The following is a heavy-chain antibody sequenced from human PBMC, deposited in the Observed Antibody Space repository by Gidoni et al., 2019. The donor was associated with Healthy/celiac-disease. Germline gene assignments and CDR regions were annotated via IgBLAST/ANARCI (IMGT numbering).Heavy chain of an antibody. J-gene: IGHJ4*02. V-gene: IGHV3-23*04. CDR2: IIGCGGCT. CDR3: AKDPDSRTQSFDY. CDR1: GFTFSWYA. Sequence: EVQRVESGGGWVQPGGSLRLACAASGFTFSWYAMSWGRQAPGKGLGCFSAIIGCGGCTYYADSVKGLFTISRVHSKTTLSLHMNRLRAEDPAVYYCAKDPDSRTQSFDYWGQGTLVTVSS. D-gene: IGHD6-13*01.